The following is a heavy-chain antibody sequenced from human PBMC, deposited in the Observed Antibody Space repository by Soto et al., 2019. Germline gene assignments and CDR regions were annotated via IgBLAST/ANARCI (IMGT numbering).Heavy chain of an antibody. CDR3: ARALVAVHIVAGGAFDI. D-gene: IGHD5-12*01. J-gene: IGHJ3*02. CDR1: GGTFSSYT. CDR2: IIPILGIA. V-gene: IGHV1-69*02. Sequence: QVQLVQSGAEVKKPGSSVKVSCKASGGTFSSYTISWVRQAPGQGLEWMGRIIPILGIANYAQKFQGRVTITADKSTSTAYMALRSLRSEDTAVYYCARALVAVHIVAGGAFDIWGQGTMVTVSS.